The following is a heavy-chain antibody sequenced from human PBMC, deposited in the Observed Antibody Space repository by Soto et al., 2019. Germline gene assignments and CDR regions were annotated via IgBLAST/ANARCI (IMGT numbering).Heavy chain of an antibody. J-gene: IGHJ3*02. D-gene: IGHD6-13*01. V-gene: IGHV1-69*13. CDR3: ASGPYSSSWYNAFDI. Sequence: SVKVSCKASGGTFSSYAISWVRQAPGQGLEWMGGIIPIFGTANYAQKFQGRVTITADESTSTAYMELSSLRSEDTAVYYCASGPYSSSWYNAFDIWGQGTMVTVSS. CDR1: GGTFSSYA. CDR2: IIPIFGTA.